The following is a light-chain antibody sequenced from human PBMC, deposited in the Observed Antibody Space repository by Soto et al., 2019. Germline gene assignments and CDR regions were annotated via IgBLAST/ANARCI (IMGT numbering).Light chain of an antibody. V-gene: IGKV1-5*01. CDR3: QQYNSYSLWT. Sequence: DIQMTQSPSTLSASVGDRVTITCRASQSISSWLAWYQQKPGKAPKLPIYDASSLESGVPSRFSGSGSGTEFTLTISSLQPDDFATYYCQQYNSYSLWTFGQGTKV. CDR1: QSISSW. CDR2: DAS. J-gene: IGKJ1*01.